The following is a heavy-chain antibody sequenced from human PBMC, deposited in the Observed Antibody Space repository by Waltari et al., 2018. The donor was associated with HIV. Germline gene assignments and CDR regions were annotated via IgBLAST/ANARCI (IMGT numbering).Heavy chain of an antibody. J-gene: IGHJ4*02. D-gene: IGHD6-19*01. CDR3: AKGHGIAVEYFDY. CDR1: GFTFSSYA. Sequence: EVQLLESGGGLVQPGGSLRLSCAASGFTFSSYALNWVRQAPGKGLEWVSAISGSGGSTYYADSVKGRFTISRDNSKNTLYLQMNSLRAEDTAVYYCAKGHGIAVEYFDYWGQGTLVTVSS. CDR2: ISGSGGST. V-gene: IGHV3-23*01.